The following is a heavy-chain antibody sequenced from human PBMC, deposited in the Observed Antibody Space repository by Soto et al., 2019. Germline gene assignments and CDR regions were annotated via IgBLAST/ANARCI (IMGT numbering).Heavy chain of an antibody. CDR1: GFTFSDHY. CDR2: TRNKANSYTT. Sequence: PGGSLRLSCAASGFTFSDHYMDWVRQAPGKGLEWVGRTRNKANSYTTEYAASVKGRFTISRDDSKNSLYLQMNSLKTEDTAVYYCARAPRRGNWYFDLWGRGTLVTVSS. CDR3: ARAPRRGNWYFDL. J-gene: IGHJ2*01. D-gene: IGHD1-1*01. V-gene: IGHV3-72*01.